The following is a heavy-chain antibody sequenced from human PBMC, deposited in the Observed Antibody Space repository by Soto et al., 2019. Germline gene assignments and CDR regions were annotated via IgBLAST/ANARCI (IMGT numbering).Heavy chain of an antibody. D-gene: IGHD5-18*01. CDR1: GFTFKTYG. J-gene: IGHJ3*02. CDR2: ISDDGSNK. Sequence: GGSLRLSCEASGFTFKTYGMHWVRQAPGKGLEWVAVISDDGSNKYNIASVEGRFTISRDNSKNTLSLQMNSLREEDTAVYYCARGGGYSYGTNDAFDIWGQGTMVTVSS. V-gene: IGHV3-30*03. CDR3: ARGGGYSYGTNDAFDI.